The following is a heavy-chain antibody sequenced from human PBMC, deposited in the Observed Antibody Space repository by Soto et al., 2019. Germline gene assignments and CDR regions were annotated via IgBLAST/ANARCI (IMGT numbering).Heavy chain of an antibody. CDR2: ISAYNGNT. V-gene: IGHV1-18*01. D-gene: IGHD3-3*01. J-gene: IGHJ4*02. Sequence: ASVKVSCKASGYTFTSYGISWVRQAPGQGLEWMGWISAYNGNTNYAQKLQGRVTMTTDTSTSTAYMELRSLRSDDTAVYYCARAQTDDFWSGHFGYWGQGTLVTVSS. CDR3: ARAQTDDFWSGHFGY. CDR1: GYTFTSYG.